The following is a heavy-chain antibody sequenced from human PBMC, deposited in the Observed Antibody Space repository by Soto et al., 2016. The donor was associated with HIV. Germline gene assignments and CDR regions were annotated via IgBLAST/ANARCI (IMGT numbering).Heavy chain of an antibody. CDR2: VDPEDAET. CDR3: ARDDYDDYAFDF. J-gene: IGHJ4*02. D-gene: IGHD4-17*01. V-gene: IGHV1-69-2*01. Sequence: EVQLVQSGAEVKKPGATVKISCKVSGYTFTDYYIHWVRRAPGKGLEWMGFVDPEDAETLYSEKFQGRVTITADTSTDTAYMELSNLRSGDSAVYYCARDDYDDYAFDFWGQGTLVTVSS. CDR1: GYTFTDYY.